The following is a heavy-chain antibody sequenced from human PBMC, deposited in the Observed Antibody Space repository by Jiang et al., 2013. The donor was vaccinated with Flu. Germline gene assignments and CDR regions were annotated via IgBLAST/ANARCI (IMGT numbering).Heavy chain of an antibody. D-gene: IGHD6-19*01. CDR3: AKDVNLAVADSRPEN. Sequence: GAEVKKPGASVKVSCKASGYTFGAYGITWVRQAPGQGLEWMGWISAYNGDRKFAQKVQGRVTLTTDTSTSTAYMELRSLTSDDTAVYYCAKDVNLAVADSRPENWGQGTPV. J-gene: IGHJ4*02. CDR1: GYTFGAYG. CDR2: ISAYNGDR. V-gene: IGHV1-18*01.